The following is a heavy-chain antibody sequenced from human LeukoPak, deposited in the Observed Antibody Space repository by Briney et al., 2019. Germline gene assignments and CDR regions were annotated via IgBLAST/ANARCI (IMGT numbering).Heavy chain of an antibody. V-gene: IGHV4-34*01. CDR3: AREPEPQDYGDTVNAYDL. CDR1: GGSLSGHY. D-gene: IGHD4-17*01. CDR2: IHHDGRT. J-gene: IGHJ3*01. Sequence: PSETLSLTCAVYGGSLSGHYWSWIHQSPGKGLEWIGDIHHDGRTKYSPSLKSRVTILLDTSKNEVSLRLTPVTAADTALYFCAREPEPQDYGDTVNAYDLWGQGTMVIVSS.